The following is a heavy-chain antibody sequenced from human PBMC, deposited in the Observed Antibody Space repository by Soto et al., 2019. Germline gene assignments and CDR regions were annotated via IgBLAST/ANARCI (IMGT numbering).Heavy chain of an antibody. D-gene: IGHD1-26*01. CDR2: IIPIFGTA. Sequence: QVQLVQPGAEVKKPGSSVKVSCKASGGTFSSYSINWWRQAPGQGLEWMGEIIPIFGTANYAQTFQGRVKITADESTSTAYMELSSLRSEDTAVYYCARDGGRHSGGIDYWGQGTLVTVSS. CDR3: ARDGGRHSGGIDY. V-gene: IGHV1-69*01. CDR1: GGTFSSYS. J-gene: IGHJ4*02.